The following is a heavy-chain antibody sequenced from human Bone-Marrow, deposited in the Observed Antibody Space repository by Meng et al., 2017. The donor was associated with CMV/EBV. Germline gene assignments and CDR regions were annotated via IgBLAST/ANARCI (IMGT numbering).Heavy chain of an antibody. D-gene: IGHD6-19*01. CDR3: ASGSSLAPDGTYSSGTAWFDP. V-gene: IGHV4-34*01. CDR2: IYYSGST. Sequence: GSLRLSCAVYGGSFSGYYWSWIRQPPGKGLEWIGSIYYSGSTYYNPSLKSRVTISVDTSKNQFSLKLSSVTAADTAVYYCASGSSLAPDGTYSSGTAWFDPWGQGTLVTVSS. CDR1: GGSFSGYY. J-gene: IGHJ5*02.